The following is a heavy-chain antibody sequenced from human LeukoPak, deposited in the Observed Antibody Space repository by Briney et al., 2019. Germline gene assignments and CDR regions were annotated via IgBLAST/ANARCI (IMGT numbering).Heavy chain of an antibody. Sequence: ASVKVSCKASGYTFTGYYMHWVRQAPGQGLEWMGLINPSGGSTNYAQKFQGRVTMTRDTSMSTVYMELSSLRSEDTAVYYCARGDYSGSYRSTWFDPWGQGTLVTVSS. CDR3: ARGDYSGSYRSTWFDP. J-gene: IGHJ5*02. CDR2: INPSGGST. V-gene: IGHV1-46*01. D-gene: IGHD1-26*01. CDR1: GYTFTGYY.